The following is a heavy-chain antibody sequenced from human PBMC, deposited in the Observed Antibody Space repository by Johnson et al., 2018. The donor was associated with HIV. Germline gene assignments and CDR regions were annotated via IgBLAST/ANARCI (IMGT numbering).Heavy chain of an antibody. D-gene: IGHD2-8*02. J-gene: IGHJ3*02. V-gene: IGHV3-30*02. Sequence: QVQLVESGGGVVQPGGSLRLSCVASGFTFSRYGMHWVRQAPGKGLEWVAFIPNDGSTEYYADSVKGRFTISRDNSKNTLYLQMNSLRAEDTAVYYCARGPGGFGAFDIWGQGTMVTVSS. CDR2: IPNDGSTE. CDR1: GFTFSRYG. CDR3: ARGPGGFGAFDI.